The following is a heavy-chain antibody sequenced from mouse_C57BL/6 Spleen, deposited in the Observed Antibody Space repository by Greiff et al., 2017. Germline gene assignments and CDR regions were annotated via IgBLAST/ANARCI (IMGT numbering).Heavy chain of an antibody. D-gene: IGHD2-5*01. CDR3: ARRPYYSTYYFDY. CDR2: IYPSDSET. CDR1: GYTFTSYW. J-gene: IGHJ2*01. Sequence: QVQLKQPGAELVRPGSSVKLSCKASGYTFTSYWMDWVKQRPGQGLEWIGNIYPSDSETHYNQKFKDKATLTVDKSSSTAYMQLSSLTSEDSAVYYCARRPYYSTYYFDYWGQGTTLTVSS. V-gene: IGHV1-61*01.